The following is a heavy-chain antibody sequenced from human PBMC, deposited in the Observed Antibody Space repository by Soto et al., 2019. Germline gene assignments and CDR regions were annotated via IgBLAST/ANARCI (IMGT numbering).Heavy chain of an antibody. Sequence: GESLKISCKSSGYSFSSYWIAWVRLMPGKGLEWMGSIYPDDSDTKYSPSFQGQVTISADKSISAAYLQWSSLKASDTTIYYCARNSLTGYYNYYYSMDVWGQGTTVTVSS. J-gene: IGHJ6*02. V-gene: IGHV5-51*01. CDR3: ARNSLTGYYNYYYSMDV. D-gene: IGHD3-9*01. CDR2: IYPDDSDT. CDR1: GYSFSSYW.